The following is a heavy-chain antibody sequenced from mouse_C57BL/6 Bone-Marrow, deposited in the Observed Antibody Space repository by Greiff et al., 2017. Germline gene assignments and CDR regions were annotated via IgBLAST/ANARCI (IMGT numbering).Heavy chain of an antibody. J-gene: IGHJ3*01. D-gene: IGHD1-1*01. Sequence: VQLKQSGPELVKPGASVKIPCKASGYTFTDYNMDWVKQSHGKSLEWIGDINPNNGGTIYNQKFKGKATLTVDKSSSTAYMELRSLTSEDTAVYYCARLGYGISFAYWGQGTLVTVSA. CDR3: ARLGYGISFAY. CDR1: GYTFTDYN. CDR2: INPNNGGT. V-gene: IGHV1-18*01.